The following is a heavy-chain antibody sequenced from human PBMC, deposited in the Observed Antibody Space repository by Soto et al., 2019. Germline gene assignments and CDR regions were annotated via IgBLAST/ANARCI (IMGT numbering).Heavy chain of an antibody. CDR3: ARGYSRPDWFDS. CDR2: MSHSETT. CDR1: GGYISTAGSF. V-gene: IGHV4-31*03. J-gene: IGHJ5*01. Sequence: QVQLQESGPGLMKPSQTLSLTCTVSGGYISTAGSFWSWVRQHPGKGLEWIGYMSHSETTHYNSCLKSRVTISMDTCKSQFFLVLDSVTAADTAVYYCARGYSRPDWFDSWGPGTLVIVSS. D-gene: IGHD5-12*01.